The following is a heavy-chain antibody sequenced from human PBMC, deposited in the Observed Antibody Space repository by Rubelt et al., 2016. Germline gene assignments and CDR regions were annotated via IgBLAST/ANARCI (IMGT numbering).Heavy chain of an antibody. D-gene: IGHD4-17*01. CDR2: ISYDGSNK. CDR1: GFTFSDYA. V-gene: IGHV3-30*14. Sequence: RSLSLSCAASGFTFSDYAMHWVRQAPGKGLEWVAVISYDGSNKYYADSVRGRFTISRDNSKNTLYLQMNSLRAEDTAVYYCARTDYGDYNDAFDIWGQGTMVTVSS. J-gene: IGHJ3*02. CDR3: ARTDYGDYNDAFDI.